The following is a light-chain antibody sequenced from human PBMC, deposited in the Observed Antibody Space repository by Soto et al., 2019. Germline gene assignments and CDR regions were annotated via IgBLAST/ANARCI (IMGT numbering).Light chain of an antibody. Sequence: SALTQPPSVSGAPGQRVTISCTGSSSSVGAGYDVHWYQQLPGTAPKVVVYGTNNRPSGVPDRFSGSRSGTSASLAITGLQAEDESDYYCQSYDYSFPCYVFCTATKVTVL. CDR2: GTN. J-gene: IGLJ1*01. V-gene: IGLV1-40*01. CDR1: SSSVGAGYD. CDR3: QSYDYSFPCYV.